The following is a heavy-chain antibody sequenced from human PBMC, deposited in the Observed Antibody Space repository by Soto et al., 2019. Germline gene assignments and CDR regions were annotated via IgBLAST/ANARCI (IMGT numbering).Heavy chain of an antibody. CDR2: IIPIFGTA. Sequence: AASVKVSCKASGGTFSSYAISWVRQAPGQGLEWMGGIIPIFGTANYAQKFQGRVTITADESTSTAYMELSSLRSEDTAVYYCARDPERSNWFDPWGQGTLVTVSS. CDR1: GGTFSSYA. D-gene: IGHD1-1*01. CDR3: ARDPERSNWFDP. J-gene: IGHJ5*02. V-gene: IGHV1-69*13.